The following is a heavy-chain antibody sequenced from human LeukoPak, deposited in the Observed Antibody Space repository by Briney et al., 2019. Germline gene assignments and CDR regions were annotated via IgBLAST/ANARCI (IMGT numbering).Heavy chain of an antibody. CDR3: ARRTYSRSSSIFDN. V-gene: IGHV1-2*02. Sequence: GASVKVSCKASGYTFTGYYMHWVRQGPGQGLEWMGWINPNSGGTNYAQKFQGRVTMTRDTSISTAYMELSRLRSDDTAVYYCARRTYSRSSSIFDNWGQGTLVTVSS. CDR1: GYTFTGYY. J-gene: IGHJ4*02. D-gene: IGHD6-6*01. CDR2: INPNSGGT.